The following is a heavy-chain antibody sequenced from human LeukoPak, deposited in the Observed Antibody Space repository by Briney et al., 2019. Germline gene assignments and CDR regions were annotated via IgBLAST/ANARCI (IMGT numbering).Heavy chain of an antibody. CDR1: GGSFSGYY. Sequence: PSETLSLTCAVYGGSFSGYYWSWIRQPPGKGLEWIGEINQSGSTNYNPSFKSRVTISVDASKNQFSLKLSSVTAADTAVYYCARERNNSDHYMDVWGKGTTVTISS. CDR2: INQSGST. CDR3: ARERNNSDHYMDV. J-gene: IGHJ6*03. V-gene: IGHV4-34*01. D-gene: IGHD1-1*01.